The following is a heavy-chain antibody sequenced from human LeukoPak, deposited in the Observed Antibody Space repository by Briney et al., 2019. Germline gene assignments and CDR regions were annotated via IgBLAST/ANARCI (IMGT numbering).Heavy chain of an antibody. CDR1: GYTFTSYA. CDR3: ARDLKDYYGSGYYYGMDV. D-gene: IGHD3-10*01. J-gene: IGHJ6*02. CDR2: INAGNGNT. Sequence: ASVKVSCKASGYTFTSYAMHWVRQAPGQRLEWMGWINAGNGNTKYSQKFQGRVTITRDTSASTAYMELGSLRSEDTAVYYCARDLKDYYGSGYYYGMDVWGQGTTVTVSS. V-gene: IGHV1-3*01.